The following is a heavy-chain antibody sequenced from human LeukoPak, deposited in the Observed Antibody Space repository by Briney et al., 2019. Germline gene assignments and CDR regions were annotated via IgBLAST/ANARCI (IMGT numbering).Heavy chain of an antibody. J-gene: IGHJ4*02. V-gene: IGHV3-21*01. Sequence: GGSLRLSCAASGFTFSSYSMNWVRQAPGKGLEWVSSISSSSSYIYYADSVKGRFTISRDNAKNSLYLQMNSLRAEDTAVYYCASLHYYDSSGYDYWGQGTLVTVSS. D-gene: IGHD3-22*01. CDR2: ISSSSSYI. CDR3: ASLHYYDSSGYDY. CDR1: GFTFSSYS.